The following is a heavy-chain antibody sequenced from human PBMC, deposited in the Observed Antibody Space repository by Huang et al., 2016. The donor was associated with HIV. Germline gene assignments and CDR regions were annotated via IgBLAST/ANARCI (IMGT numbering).Heavy chain of an antibody. V-gene: IGHV2-5*01. Sequence: QITLRESGPALVKPTQTLTLTCTFSGFSLTTTGVGVGWIRQPPGQALEWLAFIYSNGDGRYSPSLSSRLTITKDTSKNQVVPTMTNMDPVDTATYYCAHSTDASAATFYFDFWGQGTLVAVSS. CDR2: IYSNGDG. J-gene: IGHJ4*02. D-gene: IGHD6-25*01. CDR1: GFSLTTTGVG. CDR3: AHSTDASAATFYFDF.